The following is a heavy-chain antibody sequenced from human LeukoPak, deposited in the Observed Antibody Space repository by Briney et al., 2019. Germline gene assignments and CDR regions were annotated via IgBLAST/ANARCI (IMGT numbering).Heavy chain of an antibody. CDR1: GFTVDNYA. V-gene: IGHV3-9*01. CDR2: ITWNSDAI. D-gene: IGHD6-19*01. J-gene: IGHJ4*02. Sequence: GGSLRLSCAASGFTVDNYAMHWVRQAPGKGLEWISGITWNSDAIGYADSVKGRFTISRDNAKNSLYLQMNSLRAEDTAFYYCATNPPGIAVAGNGNFDYWGQGTLVTVSS. CDR3: ATNPPGIAVAGNGNFDY.